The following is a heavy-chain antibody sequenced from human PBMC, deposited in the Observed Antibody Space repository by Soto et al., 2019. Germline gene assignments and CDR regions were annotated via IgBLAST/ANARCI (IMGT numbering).Heavy chain of an antibody. CDR3: AAEFSELNYP. CDR1: GDRFTIYG. V-gene: IGHV1-58*01. J-gene: IGHJ5*02. D-gene: IGHD1-26*01. CDR2: IVVGSGNT. Sequence: GXPVKVGCAACGDRFTIYGVAFVRQAPGQRLEWIGWIVVGSGNTNYAQKFQERVTITRDMSTSTAYMELSSLRSEDTAVYYCAAEFSELNYPWGQGTLVTVSS.